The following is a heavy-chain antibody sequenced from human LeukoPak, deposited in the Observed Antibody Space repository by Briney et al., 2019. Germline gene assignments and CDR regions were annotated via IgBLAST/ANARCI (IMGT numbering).Heavy chain of an antibody. V-gene: IGHV3-53*05. J-gene: IGHJ5*02. Sequence: GGSLRLSCAASGFTVSRHYMNWVRQAPGKGLQWVSVIDRGGSPSHADSVRGRFTISRDTSKDILYLQMNSLRVDDSATYYCVGEVGSRQMNSWGQGTLVTVSS. CDR2: IDRGGSP. CDR1: GFTVSRHY. CDR3: VGEVGSRQMNS. D-gene: IGHD1-26*01.